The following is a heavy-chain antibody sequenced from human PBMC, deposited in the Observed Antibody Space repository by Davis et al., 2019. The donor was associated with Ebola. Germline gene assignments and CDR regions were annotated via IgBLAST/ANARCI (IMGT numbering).Heavy chain of an antibody. V-gene: IGHV1-18*01. CDR2: ISAYNGNK. J-gene: IGHJ4*02. D-gene: IGHD3-3*01. CDR1: GYTFTSYG. CDR3: ARDANYDFWSGYYTWSYYFDY. Sequence: ASVKVSCKASGYTFTSYGISWVRQAPGQGLEWMGWISAYNGNKNYAQKLQGRVTMTTDTSTSTAYMELRSLRSDDTAVYYCARDANYDFWSGYYTWSYYFDYWGQGTLVTVSS.